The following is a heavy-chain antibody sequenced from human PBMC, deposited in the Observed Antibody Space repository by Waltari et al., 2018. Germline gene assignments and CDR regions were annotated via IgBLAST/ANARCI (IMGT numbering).Heavy chain of an antibody. CDR1: GGSFSGYY. J-gene: IGHJ2*01. D-gene: IGHD6-13*01. CDR3: ARGPLRYSSSWRNYWYFDL. V-gene: IGHV4-34*01. Sequence: QVQLQQWGAGLLKPSETLSLTCAVYGGSFSGYYWSWIRQPPGKGLEWIGEINHIGSTNYTPSLKSRGTISVDTSKNQFSLKLSSVTAADTAVYYCARGPLRYSSSWRNYWYFDLWGRGTLVTVSS. CDR2: INHIGST.